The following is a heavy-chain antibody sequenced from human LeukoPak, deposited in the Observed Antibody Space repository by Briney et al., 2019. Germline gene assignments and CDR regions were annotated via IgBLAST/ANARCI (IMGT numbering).Heavy chain of an antibody. CDR2: INPDGDST. J-gene: IGHJ5*02. Sequence: ASVKVSCKASGYTFTSYWIQWVRQAPGQGLEWMGLINPDGDSTAYAHRFQGRVVMTRDTSTSTSYMDLSSLRSEDTAVYHCVRVPRNSSTMLDLWGEGTLVTISS. CDR3: VRVPRNSSTMLDL. V-gene: IGHV1-46*01. D-gene: IGHD6-13*01. CDR1: GYTFTSYW.